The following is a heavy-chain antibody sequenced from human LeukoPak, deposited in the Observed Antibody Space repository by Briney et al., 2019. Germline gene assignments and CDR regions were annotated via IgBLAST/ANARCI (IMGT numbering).Heavy chain of an antibody. V-gene: IGHV3-30*03. CDR1: GFTFSSYG. CDR3: ARWVGAAGFDY. Sequence: SGGSLRLSCAASGFTFSSYGMHWVRQAPGKGLEWVAVISYDGSNKYYADSVKGRFSISRDNSKNTLYLQMNSLRAEDTAVYYCARWVGAAGFDYWGQGTLVTVSS. D-gene: IGHD2-15*01. CDR2: ISYDGSNK. J-gene: IGHJ4*02.